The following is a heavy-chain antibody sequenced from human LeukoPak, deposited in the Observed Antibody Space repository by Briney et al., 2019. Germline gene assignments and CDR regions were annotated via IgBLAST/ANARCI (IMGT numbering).Heavy chain of an antibody. CDR1: GFIFDDFS. Sequence: GRSLRLSCAASGFIFDDFSMFWVRQVPGKGLEWVSSITWHGRSTAYADSVRGRFTISRDNAKYSLYLQMNSLRPEDTAFYYCTKVTTRRVPAATIDSWGQGTLVTVSS. CDR2: ITWHGRST. D-gene: IGHD6-13*01. V-gene: IGHV3-9*01. J-gene: IGHJ4*02. CDR3: TKVTTRRVPAATIDS.